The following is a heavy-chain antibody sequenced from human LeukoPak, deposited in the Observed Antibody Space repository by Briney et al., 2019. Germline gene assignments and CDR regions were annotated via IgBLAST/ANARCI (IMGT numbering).Heavy chain of an antibody. CDR2: ISGSGGST. V-gene: IGHV3-23*01. CDR1: GFTFSSYA. CDR3: VKDFLWFGELFPLFDY. D-gene: IGHD3-10*01. J-gene: IGHJ4*02. Sequence: GGSLRLSCAASGFTFSSYAMSWVRQAPGKGLEWVSAISGSGGSTYYADSVKGRFTISRDNSKNTLYLQMNSLRAEDTAVYYCVKDFLWFGELFPLFDYWGQGTLVTVSS.